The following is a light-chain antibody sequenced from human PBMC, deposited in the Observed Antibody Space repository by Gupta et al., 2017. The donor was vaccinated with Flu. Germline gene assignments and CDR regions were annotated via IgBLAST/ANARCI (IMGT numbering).Light chain of an antibody. Sequence: SLGARATINCKSSQSVLYTSTNRNHLAWSQQKPGQPPKLLIYWASTRAAGVPDRFSGSGSGTDFSLSISSLQADDVAVYFCQQFYRGRVTFGQGTKV. CDR1: QSVLYTSTNRNH. CDR3: QQFYRGRVT. CDR2: WAS. J-gene: IGKJ2*01. V-gene: IGKV4-1*01.